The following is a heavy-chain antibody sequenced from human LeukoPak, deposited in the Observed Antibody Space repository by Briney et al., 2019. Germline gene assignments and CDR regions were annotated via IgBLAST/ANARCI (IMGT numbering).Heavy chain of an antibody. D-gene: IGHD2-8*01. Sequence: ASVKVSCKASGYTFTSYDINWVRQATGQGLEWMGWMNPNSGNTGYAQKFQGRVTMTRNTSISTAYMELRSLRSDDTAVYYCARSLMGPTSGSDFDYWGQGTLVTVSS. CDR2: MNPNSGNT. CDR3: ARSLMGPTSGSDFDY. J-gene: IGHJ4*02. V-gene: IGHV1-8*01. CDR1: GYTFTSYD.